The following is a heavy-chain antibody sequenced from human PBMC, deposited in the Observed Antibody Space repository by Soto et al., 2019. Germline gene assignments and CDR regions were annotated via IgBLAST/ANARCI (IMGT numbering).Heavy chain of an antibody. CDR1: GGSISSGGYY. CDR3: ARNSPNWSDP. Sequence: PSETLSLTCTVSGGSISSGGYYWSWIRQHPGKGLEWIGYIYYSGSTYYDPSLKSRVTISVDTSKNQFSLKLSSVTAADTAVYYCARNSPNWSDPWGQGTQVTVSS. V-gene: IGHV4-31*03. J-gene: IGHJ5*02. CDR2: IYYSGST.